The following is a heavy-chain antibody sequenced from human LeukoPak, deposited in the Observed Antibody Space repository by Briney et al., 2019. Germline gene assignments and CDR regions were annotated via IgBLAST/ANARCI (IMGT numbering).Heavy chain of an antibody. J-gene: IGHJ5*02. D-gene: IGHD2-8*01. V-gene: IGHV3-23*01. CDR2: LSGSGSSV. Sequence: QSGGPLRLSCVVSGFTFSNNGMSWVRQAPGKGLEWVSGLSGSGSSVYYADSVRGRLTISRDNSRNTLYLQLDSLRADDTAVYYCAKGLNWFDPWGQGTPVIVSS. CDR3: AKGLNWFDP. CDR1: GFTFSNNG.